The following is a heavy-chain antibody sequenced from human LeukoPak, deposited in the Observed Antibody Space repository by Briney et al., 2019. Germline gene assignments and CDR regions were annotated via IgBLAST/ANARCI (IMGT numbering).Heavy chain of an antibody. CDR2: IIPIFGTA. CDR3: ARTGHFSYYYGSGSYYKDGMDV. D-gene: IGHD3-10*01. V-gene: IGHV1-69*13. Sequence: GASVKVSCKASGGTFSSYAISWVRQAPGQGLEWMGGIIPIFGTANYAQKFQGRVTITADESTSTAYMELSSLRSEDTAVYYCARTGHFSYYYGSGSYYKDGMDVWGQGTTVTVSS. J-gene: IGHJ6*02. CDR1: GGTFSSYA.